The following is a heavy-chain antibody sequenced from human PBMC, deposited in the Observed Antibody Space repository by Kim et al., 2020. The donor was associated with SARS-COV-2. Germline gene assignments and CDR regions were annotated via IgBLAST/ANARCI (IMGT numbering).Heavy chain of an antibody. J-gene: IGHJ5*02. Sequence: GGSLRLSCAASGFTFSSYAMSWVRQAPGKGLEWVSAISGSGGSTYYADSVKGRFTISRDNSKNTLYLQMNSLRAEDTAVYYCATSWRRPRELLWFGELLNRKRLSWGQGTLVTVSS. D-gene: IGHD3-10*01. V-gene: IGHV3-23*01. CDR2: ISGSGGST. CDR1: GFTFSSYA. CDR3: ATSWRRPRELLWFGELLNRKRLS.